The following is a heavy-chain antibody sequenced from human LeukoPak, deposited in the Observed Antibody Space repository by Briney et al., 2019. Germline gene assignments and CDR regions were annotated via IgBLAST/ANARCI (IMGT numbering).Heavy chain of an antibody. CDR2: IRSKANSYAT. CDR3: TSVAAAFDF. D-gene: IGHD6-13*01. Sequence: GGSLRLSCAASGFTFSGSAMHWVRQASGKGLEWVGRIRSKANSYATAYAASVKGRFTISRDDSKNTAYLQMNSLKTEDTAVYYCTSVAAAFDFWGQRTLVTVSS. CDR1: GFTFSGSA. J-gene: IGHJ4*02. V-gene: IGHV3-73*01.